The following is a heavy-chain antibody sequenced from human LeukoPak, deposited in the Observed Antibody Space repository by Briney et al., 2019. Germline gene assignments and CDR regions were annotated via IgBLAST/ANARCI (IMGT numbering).Heavy chain of an antibody. CDR2: VSRSGDST. J-gene: IGHJ4*02. CDR3: AKWGYCSGGSCYPYFDY. D-gene: IGHD2-15*01. Sequence: GGSLRLSCAASGFTFSSYAMSWVRQAPGKGLEWVSGVSRSGDSTYYADSVKGRFTTSRDNSKNTLYLQMNSLRAEDTAVYYCAKWGYCSGGSCYPYFDYWGQGTLVTVSS. V-gene: IGHV3-23*01. CDR1: GFTFSSYA.